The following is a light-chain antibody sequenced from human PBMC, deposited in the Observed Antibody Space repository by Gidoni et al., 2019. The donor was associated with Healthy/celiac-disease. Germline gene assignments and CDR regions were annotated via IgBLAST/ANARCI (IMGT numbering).Light chain of an antibody. CDR3: QQYYSTPYT. J-gene: IGKJ2*01. V-gene: IGKV4-1*01. Sequence: RATINCKSSQSVLYSSNNKNYLAWYQQKPGQPPKLVIYWASTRESGVPDRFSGSGSGTDFTLTISSLQAEDVAVYYCQQYYSTPYTFGQGTKLEIK. CDR2: WAS. CDR1: QSVLYSSNNKNY.